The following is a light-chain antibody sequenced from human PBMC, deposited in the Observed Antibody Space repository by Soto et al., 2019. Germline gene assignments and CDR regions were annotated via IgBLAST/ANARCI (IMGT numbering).Light chain of an antibody. J-gene: IGKJ1*01. CDR1: QSISDW. CDR3: QQYKSYWT. V-gene: IGKV1-5*03. Sequence: IKMYQSPSTLSASVGDRVTITCRASQSISDWLAWHQQKPGKAPKLLIYKASSLETGVPSRFSGSGSGTEFTLTINSLQPDDFATYYCQQYKSYWTFGQGTKVDI. CDR2: KAS.